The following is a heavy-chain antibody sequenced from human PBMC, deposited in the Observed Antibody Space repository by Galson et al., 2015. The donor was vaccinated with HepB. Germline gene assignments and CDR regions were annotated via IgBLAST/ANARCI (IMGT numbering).Heavy chain of an antibody. D-gene: IGHD4-17*01. J-gene: IGHJ5*02. Sequence: SLRLSCAASGFTFSSYIMNWVRQAPGKGLEWVSSISTSSSYIYYADSVKGRFTISRDNAKNSLYLQMNSLRAEDTAVYNCARGTVTRYNWFDPWGLGTLVTVSS. CDR2: ISTSSSYI. CDR1: GFTFSSYI. CDR3: ARGTVTRYNWFDP. V-gene: IGHV3-21*01.